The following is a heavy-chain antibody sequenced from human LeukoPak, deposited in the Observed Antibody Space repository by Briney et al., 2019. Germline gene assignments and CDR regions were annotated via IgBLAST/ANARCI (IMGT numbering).Heavy chain of an antibody. CDR1: GFMFSNYW. J-gene: IGHJ3*02. V-gene: IGHV3-7*01. D-gene: IGHD1-14*01. CDR2: IREDGSEK. CDR3: ARAGGKRAFDI. Sequence: GGSLRLSCAASGFMFSNYWMSWVRQAPGKGLEWVANIREDGSEKYYVESVKGRFTISRDNAKTSVYLQMNSLRAEDTAVYYCARAGGKRAFDIWGQGTMVTVSS.